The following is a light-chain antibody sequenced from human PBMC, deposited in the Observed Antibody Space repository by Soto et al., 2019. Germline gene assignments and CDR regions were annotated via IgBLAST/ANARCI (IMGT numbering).Light chain of an antibody. Sequence: DIQMTQSPSSLSASVGDRVTITCQASQDISNYLSWYQQKPGKATKLLIYDAANLQTGFPSRFSGGRSGTHFYLTISSLQPEDIATYYCQHYHNLPFSFGPGTKVDVK. CDR1: QDISNY. J-gene: IGKJ3*01. V-gene: IGKV1-33*01. CDR3: QHYHNLPFS. CDR2: DAA.